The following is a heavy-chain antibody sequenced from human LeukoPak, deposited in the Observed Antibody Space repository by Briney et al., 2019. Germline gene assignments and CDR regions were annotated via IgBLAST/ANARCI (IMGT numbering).Heavy chain of an antibody. Sequence: GGSLRLSCETSGFTFSTYGMHWVRQAPGKGLEWVAVISYDGSNKYYADSVKGRFTISRDNSKNTLYLQMNSLRAEDTAVYYCARDPRRTHGYYMDVWGKGTTVTVSS. V-gene: IGHV3-30*19. CDR2: ISYDGSNK. J-gene: IGHJ6*03. D-gene: IGHD1-14*01. CDR3: ARDPRRTHGYYMDV. CDR1: GFTFSTYG.